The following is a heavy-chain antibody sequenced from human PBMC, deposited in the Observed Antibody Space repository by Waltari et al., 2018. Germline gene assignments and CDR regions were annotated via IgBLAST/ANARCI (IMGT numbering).Heavy chain of an antibody. CDR3: ASTVRWLNFDR. CDR1: GDSITNFY. CDR2: VHKNGNI. J-gene: IGHJ4*02. D-gene: IGHD6-19*01. Sequence: QVQLQESGPVLVKPSETLSLTYTVSGDSITNFYWCWIRQSPGKGLEWIPIVHKNGNINSHPPLQSRVTRSRDTSRIQRSLRLTSGTAADTAVYYCASTVRWLNFDRWGQGTLVTVSA. V-gene: IGHV4-59*01.